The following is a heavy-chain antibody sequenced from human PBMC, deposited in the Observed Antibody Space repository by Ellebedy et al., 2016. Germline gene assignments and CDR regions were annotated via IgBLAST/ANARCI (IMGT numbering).Heavy chain of an antibody. CDR1: GFTVNTYW. J-gene: IGHJ3*02. V-gene: IGHV3-74*01. CDR3: ASSVADAFDI. D-gene: IGHD6-19*01. Sequence: GESLKISXAASGFTVNTYWMHWVRQAPGKGLGRVSRISPDGGSTSYVDSVKGRFTISRDSAKNTLYLQMGSLRAEDMAVYYCASSVADAFDIWGQGTMVTVSS. CDR2: ISPDGGST.